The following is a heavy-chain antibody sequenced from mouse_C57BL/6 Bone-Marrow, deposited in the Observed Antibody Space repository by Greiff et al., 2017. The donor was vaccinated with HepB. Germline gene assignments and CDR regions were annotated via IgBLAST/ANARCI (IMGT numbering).Heavy chain of an antibody. CDR2: INPSSGYT. D-gene: IGHD1-1*01. CDR3: ARWTTVDYYAMDY. CDR1: GYTFTSYW. V-gene: IGHV1-7*01. Sequence: VQLQQSGAELAKPGASVKLSCKASGYTFTSYWMHWVKQRPGQGLEWIGYINPSSGYTKYNQKFKDKATLTADKSSSTAYMQLSSLTYEDSAVYYCARWTTVDYYAMDYWGQGTSVTVSS. J-gene: IGHJ4*01.